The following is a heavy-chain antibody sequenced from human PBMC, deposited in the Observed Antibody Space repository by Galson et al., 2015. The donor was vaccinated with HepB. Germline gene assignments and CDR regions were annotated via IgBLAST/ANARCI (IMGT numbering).Heavy chain of an antibody. Sequence: SLRLSCAASGFTFSSYSMNWVRQAPGKGLEWVSSISSSSSYIYYADSVKGRFTISRDNAKNSLYLQMNSLRAEDTAVYYCARGARGIVGATREFDYWGQGTLVTVSS. CDR1: GFTFSSYS. J-gene: IGHJ4*02. V-gene: IGHV3-21*01. D-gene: IGHD1-26*01. CDR3: ARGARGIVGATREFDY. CDR2: ISSSSSYI.